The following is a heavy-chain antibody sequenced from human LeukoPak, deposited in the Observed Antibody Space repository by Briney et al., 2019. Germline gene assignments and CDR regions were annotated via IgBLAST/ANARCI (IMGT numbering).Heavy chain of an antibody. D-gene: IGHD2-2*01. CDR3: AMGIVGYCSSTSCYDALDY. CDR2: IIPIFGTA. V-gene: IGHV1-69*05. Sequence: SVTVSCKASGGTFSSYAISWVRQPPGQGLEWMGGIIPIFGTANYAQKFQGRVTITTDESTSTAYMELSSLRSEDTAVYYCAMGIVGYCSSTSCYDALDYWGQGTLVTVSS. J-gene: IGHJ4*02. CDR1: GGTFSSYA.